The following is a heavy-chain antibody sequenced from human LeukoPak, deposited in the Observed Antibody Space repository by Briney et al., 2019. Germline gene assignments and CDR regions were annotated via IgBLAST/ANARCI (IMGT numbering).Heavy chain of an antibody. J-gene: IGHJ1*01. CDR3: AKDKNSGYQLAAEYFHH. CDR2: ISGSGSTT. D-gene: IGHD3-22*01. CDR1: GFTFNNYA. V-gene: IGHV3-23*01. Sequence: GGSLRLSCAASGFTFNNYAMTRVRQAPGKGLEWVSTISGSGSTTYYSDSVKGRFTISRDNSKNTLSLQMNSLRVEDTAIYYCAKDKNSGYQLAAEYFHHWGQGTLVTVSS.